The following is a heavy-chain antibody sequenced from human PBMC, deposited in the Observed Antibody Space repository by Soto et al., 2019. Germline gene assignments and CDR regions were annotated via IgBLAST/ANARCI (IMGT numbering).Heavy chain of an antibody. CDR2: IKSEADGGTT. CDR1: GFSFSNAW. Sequence: EVQLVESGGGLVKPGGSLRLSCAGSGFSFSNAWMNWVRQAPGKGLEWVGRIKSEADGGTTDYAAPVKDRFTISRDDSKKTLYLQMNNLKTEDTAVYYCTTGDTVVYWGQGTLVTVSS. J-gene: IGHJ4*02. CDR3: TTGDTVVY. V-gene: IGHV3-15*01. D-gene: IGHD4-17*01.